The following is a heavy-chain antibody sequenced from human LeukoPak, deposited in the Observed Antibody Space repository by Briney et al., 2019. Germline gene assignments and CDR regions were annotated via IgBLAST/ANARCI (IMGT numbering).Heavy chain of an antibody. V-gene: IGHV1-3*01. CDR3: ARDGGYCSSTSCYAAFDI. Sequence: ASVKVSCKASGYTFTNSAMHWVRQAPGQRLEWMGWINAGNGNTRYSQKFQGRVTITRDTSPSTAYMELSSLRSQDTAVYYCARDGGYCSSTSCYAAFDIWGQGTMVTVSS. J-gene: IGHJ3*02. CDR2: INAGNGNT. D-gene: IGHD2-2*01. CDR1: GYTFTNSA.